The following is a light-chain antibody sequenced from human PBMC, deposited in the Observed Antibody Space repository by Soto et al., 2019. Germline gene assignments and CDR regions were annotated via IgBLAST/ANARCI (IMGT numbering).Light chain of an antibody. CDR3: QQYGTYLWK. V-gene: IGKV1-5*01. Sequence: IHMTRAPSTLSVSLPDRVTMSGVSSQSISSWLDWFQQKPGKAPKLLMYDASSLESGVPSRFSGSGSGPAFTLTISSLQPDDFATYYCQQYGTYLWKFGQGTKVDIK. J-gene: IGKJ1*01. CDR1: QSISSW. CDR2: DAS.